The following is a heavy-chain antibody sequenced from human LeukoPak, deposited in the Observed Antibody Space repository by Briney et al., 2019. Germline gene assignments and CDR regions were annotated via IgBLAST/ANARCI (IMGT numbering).Heavy chain of an antibody. CDR2: IYYSGST. CDR1: GGSFSGYY. CDR3: ARRALSGRDFDY. J-gene: IGHJ4*02. Sequence: SETLSLTCAVYGGSFSGYYWSWIRQPPGKGLEWIGSIYYSGSTYYNPSLKSRVTISVDTSKNQFSLKLSSVTAADTAVYYCARRALSGRDFDYWGQGTLVTVSS. D-gene: IGHD1-26*01. V-gene: IGHV4-34*01.